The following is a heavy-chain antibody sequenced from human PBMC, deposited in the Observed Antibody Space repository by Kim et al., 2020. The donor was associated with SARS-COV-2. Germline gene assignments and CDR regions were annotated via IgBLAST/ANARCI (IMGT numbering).Heavy chain of an antibody. D-gene: IGHD1-26*01. CDR3: ARELGELLGPYYFDY. CDR1: GYTFTSYA. V-gene: IGHV1-3*01. CDR2: INAGNGNT. J-gene: IGHJ4*02. Sequence: ASVKVSCKASGYTFTSYAMHWVRQAPGQRLEWMGWINAGNGNTKYSQKFQGRVTITRDTSASTAYMELSSLRSEDTAVYYCARELGELLGPYYFDYWGQGTLVTVSS.